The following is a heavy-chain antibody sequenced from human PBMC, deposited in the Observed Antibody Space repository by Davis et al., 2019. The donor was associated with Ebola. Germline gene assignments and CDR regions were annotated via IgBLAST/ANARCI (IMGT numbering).Heavy chain of an antibody. J-gene: IGHJ4*02. D-gene: IGHD3-9*01. Sequence: GGSLRLSCAASGFTVRSTYMNWVRQAPGKGLEWVSYISGSATSTFYADSVKGRFTISRDNARDSLYLQMDSLRVEDTAIYYCARDAFSLSRYDTEDHWGQGTLVTVSS. CDR3: ARDAFSLSRYDTEDH. CDR1: GFTVRSTY. V-gene: IGHV3-48*04. CDR2: ISGSATST.